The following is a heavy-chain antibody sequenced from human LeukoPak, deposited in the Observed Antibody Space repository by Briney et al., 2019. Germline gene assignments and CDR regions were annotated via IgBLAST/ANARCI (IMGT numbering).Heavy chain of an antibody. CDR3: ARHKEDFHDSSGPNFWYFDL. Sequence: TSETLSLTCTVSGGSIKSDSYYWGWIRQPPGKGLEWIGTIYYSGSTYYNPSLKSRVTISVDTSKNQFSVKLSSVTAADTALYYCARHKEDFHDSSGPNFWYFDLWGRGTLVTVSS. CDR1: GGSIKSDSYY. D-gene: IGHD3-22*01. V-gene: IGHV4-39*01. J-gene: IGHJ2*01. CDR2: IYYSGST.